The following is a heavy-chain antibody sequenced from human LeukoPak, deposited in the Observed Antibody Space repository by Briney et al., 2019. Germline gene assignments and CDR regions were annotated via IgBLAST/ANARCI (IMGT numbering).Heavy chain of an antibody. D-gene: IGHD6-13*01. V-gene: IGHV3-30-3*01. J-gene: IGHJ6*03. CDR3: AKDVAAAGTNYYYMDV. Sequence: GGSLRLSCAASGFTFSSYAMHWVRQAPGKGLEWVAVISYDGSNKYYADSVKGRFTISRDKSKNTLYLQMNSLRAEDTAVFYCAKDVAAAGTNYYYMDVWGKGTTVTVSS. CDR2: ISYDGSNK. CDR1: GFTFSSYA.